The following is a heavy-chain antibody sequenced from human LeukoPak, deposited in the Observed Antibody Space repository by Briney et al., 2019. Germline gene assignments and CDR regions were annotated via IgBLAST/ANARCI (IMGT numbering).Heavy chain of an antibody. CDR1: GGSISSYY. V-gene: IGHV4-59*01. CDR2: IYYSGST. Sequence: SETLSLTCTVSGGSISSYYWSWIRQPPGKGLEWIGYIYYSGSTNYNPSLKSRVTISVDTSKNQFSLKLSSVTAADTAVYYCARQSIAARYYFDYWGQGTLATVSS. CDR3: ARQSIAARYYFDY. D-gene: IGHD6-6*01. J-gene: IGHJ4*02.